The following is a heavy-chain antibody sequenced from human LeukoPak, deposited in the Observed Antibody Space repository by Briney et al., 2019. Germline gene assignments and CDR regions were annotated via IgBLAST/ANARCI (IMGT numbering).Heavy chain of an antibody. Sequence: SGPTLVNPTQTLTLTCTFSGFSLSTSGMCVSWIRQPPGKALEWLARIDWDDDKYYSTSLKTRLTISKDTSKNQVVLTMTYMDPVDTATYYCARIRGYCSGGSCPTRYKYYYYYMDVWGKGTTVTVSS. V-gene: IGHV2-70*11. CDR2: IDWDDDK. J-gene: IGHJ6*03. D-gene: IGHD2-15*01. CDR1: GFSLSTSGMC. CDR3: ARIRGYCSGGSCPTRYKYYYYYMDV.